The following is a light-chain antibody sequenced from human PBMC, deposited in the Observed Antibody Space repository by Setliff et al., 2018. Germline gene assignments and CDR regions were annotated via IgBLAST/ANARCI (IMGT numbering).Light chain of an antibody. CDR2: DTS. V-gene: IGKV1-39*01. J-gene: IGKJ3*01. CDR1: QTISGF. Sequence: DVQMTQSPSSLSASVGDRVTISCRASQTISGFLNWFQQKPGKAPNLLIYDTSKLQSGVPSRFSGRGSGTDFTLTISSLQPEDSATYYCQQSYIIPFNFGPGTKVDIK. CDR3: QQSYIIPFN.